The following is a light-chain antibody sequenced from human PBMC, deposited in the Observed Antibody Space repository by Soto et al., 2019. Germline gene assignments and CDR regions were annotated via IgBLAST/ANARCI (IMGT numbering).Light chain of an antibody. CDR3: MQGTHWPPFT. J-gene: IGKJ2*01. CDR1: QSLGHSDGNTY. CDR2: KVS. V-gene: IGKV2-30*02. Sequence: DVVMTQSPLSLPVTLGQPASISCRSSQSLGHSDGNTYLNWFQQRPGQSPRRLIYKVSKRDSGVAERFSGIGLGTDFTLKISRVEAEDVGVYYGMQGTHWPPFTFGQGTKLEIK.